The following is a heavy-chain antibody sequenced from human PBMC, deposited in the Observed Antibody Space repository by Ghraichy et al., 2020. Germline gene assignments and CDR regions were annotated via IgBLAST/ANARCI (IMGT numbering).Heavy chain of an antibody. Sequence: SQTLSLTCTVSRGSISSYYWNWIRQPPGKGLEWIGYIYYSGSTNYNPSLKSRVTISLDTSKRQFSLELRSVTGADTAVYYCARSPGDFLTGYYVDYWGQGTLVTVSS. CDR1: RGSISSYY. D-gene: IGHD3-9*01. J-gene: IGHJ4*02. CDR2: IYYSGST. V-gene: IGHV4-59*01. CDR3: ARSPGDFLTGYYVDY.